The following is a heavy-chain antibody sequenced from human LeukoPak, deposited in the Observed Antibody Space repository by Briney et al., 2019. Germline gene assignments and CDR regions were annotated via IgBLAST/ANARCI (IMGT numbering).Heavy chain of an antibody. Sequence: ASVKVSCKASGGTFSSYTISWVRQAPGQGLEWMGRIIPILGIANYAQKFQGRVTITADKSTSTAYMGLSSLRSEDTAVYYCARSHSRAVPAANPLWGWFDPWGQGTLVTVPS. CDR3: ARSHSRAVPAANPLWGWFDP. CDR1: GGTFSSYT. CDR2: IIPILGIA. D-gene: IGHD2-2*01. V-gene: IGHV1-69*02. J-gene: IGHJ5*02.